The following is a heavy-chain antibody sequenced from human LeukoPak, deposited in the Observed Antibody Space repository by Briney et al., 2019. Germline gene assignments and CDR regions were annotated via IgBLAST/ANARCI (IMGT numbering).Heavy chain of an antibody. D-gene: IGHD2-2*01. CDR1: GFTFSTYT. V-gene: IGHV3-23*01. CDR3: ARSAVPAAMPFDS. CDR2: ISGSGDST. Sequence: PGGSLRLSCAASGFTFSTYTMSWVRQAPGKGLEWVSVISGSGDSTYYIDSVKGRITISRDNSKNTLYLQMNSLRAEDTAVYYCARSAVPAAMPFDSWGQGTLVTVSS. J-gene: IGHJ4*02.